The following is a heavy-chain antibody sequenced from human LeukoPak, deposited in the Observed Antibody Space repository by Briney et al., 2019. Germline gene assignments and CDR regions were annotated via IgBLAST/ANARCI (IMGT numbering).Heavy chain of an antibody. J-gene: IGHJ3*02. V-gene: IGHV3-30*04. Sequence: PGGSLRLSCAASGFTFSNYALHWVRQAPGKGLEWVAVISYDDTNKYYVDSVKGRFTISRDNSKNTLYLQMNSLRAEDTAVYYCAREIDYYVNDAFDIWGQGTMVTVSS. CDR3: AREIDYYVNDAFDI. CDR1: GFTFSNYA. CDR2: ISYDDTNK. D-gene: IGHD3-10*02.